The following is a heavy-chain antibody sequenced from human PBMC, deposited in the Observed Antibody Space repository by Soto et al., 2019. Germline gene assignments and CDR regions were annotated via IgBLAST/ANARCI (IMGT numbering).Heavy chain of an antibody. J-gene: IGHJ4*02. Sequence: SETLSLTCTVSGGSISSYYWSWIRQPPGKGLEWIGYIYYNVNTNYNPSLKSRVTISVDTSKNQFSLKLSSVTAADTAVYYCARGGWRHIDYWGQGTLVTVSS. CDR2: IYYNVNT. CDR3: ARGGWRHIDY. CDR1: GGSISSYY. D-gene: IGHD3-3*01. V-gene: IGHV4-59*08.